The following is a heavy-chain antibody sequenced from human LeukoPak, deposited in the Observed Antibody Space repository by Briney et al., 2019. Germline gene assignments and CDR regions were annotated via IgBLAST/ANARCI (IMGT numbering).Heavy chain of an antibody. CDR3: ARGVLPPDY. V-gene: IGHV4-59*13. D-gene: IGHD3-10*01. J-gene: IGHJ4*02. Sequence: SETLSLTCTVSGGSISSYYWSLIRQPPGKGLEWIGYIYYSGSTNYNPSLKSRVTISVDTSKNQFSLKLSSVTAADTAVYYCARGVLPPDYWGQGTLVTVSS. CDR1: GGSISSYY. CDR2: IYYSGST.